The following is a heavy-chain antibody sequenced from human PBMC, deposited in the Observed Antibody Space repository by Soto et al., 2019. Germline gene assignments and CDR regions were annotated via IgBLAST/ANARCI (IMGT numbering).Heavy chain of an antibody. CDR2: VIPIFGTS. V-gene: IGHV1-69*13. Sequence: ASVKVSCKASGGTFRNYVISWVRQAPGQGLEWMGGVIPIFGTSHYAQKFQGRVTIIADESTNTAYMDVSSLRSEDTAVYYCARSSMGVPGARGYYLDLWGQGTPVT. CDR3: ARSSMGVPGARGYYLDL. J-gene: IGHJ4*02. D-gene: IGHD6-19*01. CDR1: GGTFRNYV.